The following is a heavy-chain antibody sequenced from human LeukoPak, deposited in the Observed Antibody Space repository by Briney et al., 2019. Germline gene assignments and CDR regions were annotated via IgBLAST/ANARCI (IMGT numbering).Heavy chain of an antibody. CDR1: GGSISTSNYY. D-gene: IGHD3-9*01. CDR2: IFYSGST. Sequence: SETLSLTCTVSGGSISTSNYYWGWIRQPPGKGLEWIGNIFYSGSTYYSPSLRSRVTISVDTSKNQFSLKLSSVTAADTAVYYCATLAGYSSESWFDPWGQGILVTVS. CDR3: ATLAGYSSESWFDP. J-gene: IGHJ5*02. V-gene: IGHV4-39*07.